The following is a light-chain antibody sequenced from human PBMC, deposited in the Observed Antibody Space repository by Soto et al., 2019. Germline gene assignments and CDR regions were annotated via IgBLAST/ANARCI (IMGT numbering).Light chain of an antibody. CDR1: QDVRKY. Sequence: DIQMTQSPSSLSASVGDRVTITCQASQDVRKYLSWYQQKARKAPKLLIYDASNLETGVPSRFSGSGSGTDFTFTISSLQPEYIATYYCQQRHNLPHTFGPGTKVDIK. CDR2: DAS. CDR3: QQRHNLPHT. V-gene: IGKV1-33*01. J-gene: IGKJ3*01.